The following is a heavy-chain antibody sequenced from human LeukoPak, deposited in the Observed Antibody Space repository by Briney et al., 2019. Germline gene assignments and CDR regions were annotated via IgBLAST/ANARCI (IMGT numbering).Heavy chain of an antibody. CDR2: ISYDGSNK. V-gene: IGHV3-30*18. CDR3: AKMRTPTAHSGDAFDI. D-gene: IGHD4-17*01. CDR1: GFTFSSYG. J-gene: IGHJ3*02. Sequence: GRSLRLSCAASGFTFSSYGIHWIRQAPGKGLHWVAVISYDGSNKYYVDSVKGRFTISRDNSKNTLNLQMNSLRAEDTAVYYCAKMRTPTAHSGDAFDIWGQGTMVTVSS.